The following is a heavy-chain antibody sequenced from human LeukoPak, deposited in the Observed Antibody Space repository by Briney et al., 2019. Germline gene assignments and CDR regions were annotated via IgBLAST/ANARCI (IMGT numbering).Heavy chain of an antibody. CDR2: INHSGST. CDR3: ARGLSAIVY. D-gene: IGHD2-15*01. CDR1: GGSFSGYY. V-gene: IGHV4-34*01. J-gene: IGHJ4*02. Sequence: PXXXLSLTCAVYGGSFSGYYWSWIRQPPGKGLEWIGEINHSGSTNYNPSLKSRVTISVDTSKNQFSLKLSSVTAADTAVYYCARGLSAIVYWGQGTLVTVSS.